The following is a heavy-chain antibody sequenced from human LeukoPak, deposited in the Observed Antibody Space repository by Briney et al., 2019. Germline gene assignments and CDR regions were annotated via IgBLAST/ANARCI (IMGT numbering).Heavy chain of an antibody. CDR2: FFLKGST. CDR3: ARVARCTSCFDVDY. V-gene: IGHV4-38-2*02. Sequence: SETLSLTCTVSGYSTTSAYYWGWIRQPPGKGLEWIGSFFLKGSTYYNPSLKSRVTISVDTSKNQFSLTLSSVTAADTAVYYCARVARCTSCFDVDYWGQGTLVTVSS. D-gene: IGHD2-2*01. CDR1: GYSTTSAYY. J-gene: IGHJ4*02.